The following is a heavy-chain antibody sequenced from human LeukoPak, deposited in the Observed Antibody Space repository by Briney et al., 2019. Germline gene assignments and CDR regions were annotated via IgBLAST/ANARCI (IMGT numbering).Heavy chain of an antibody. CDR2: ISGSGGST. D-gene: IGHD6-19*01. Sequence: GGSLRLSCAASGFTFSSYAMSWVRQAPGKGLEWVSAISGSGGSTYYADSVKGRFTISRDNSKNTPYLQMNSLRAEDTAVYYCARGGDSSGWYGDAFDIWGQGTMVTVSS. V-gene: IGHV3-23*01. CDR3: ARGGDSSGWYGDAFDI. J-gene: IGHJ3*02. CDR1: GFTFSSYA.